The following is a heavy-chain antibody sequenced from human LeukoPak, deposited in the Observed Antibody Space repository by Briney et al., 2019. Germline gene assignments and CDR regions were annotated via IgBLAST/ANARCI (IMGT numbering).Heavy chain of an antibody. J-gene: IGHJ4*02. V-gene: IGHV1-24*01. CDR2: FDPEDGET. CDR3: ARVGTTVVTPGSPPHDY. D-gene: IGHD4-23*01. Sequence: ASVKVSCKVSGYTLTELSMHWVRQAPGKGLEWMGGFDPEDGETIYAQKFQGRVTMTEDTSTDTAYMELRSLRSDDTAVYYCARVGTTVVTPGSPPHDYWGQGTLVTVSS. CDR1: GYTLTELS.